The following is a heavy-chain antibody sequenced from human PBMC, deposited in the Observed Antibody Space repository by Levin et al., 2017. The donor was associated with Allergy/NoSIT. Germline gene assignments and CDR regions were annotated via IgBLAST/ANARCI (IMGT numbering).Heavy chain of an antibody. D-gene: IGHD2-15*01. J-gene: IGHJ3*02. CDR1: GFTFSNVW. Sequence: GESLKISCAASGFTFSNVWMTWVRQAPGKGLEWVGRIKRKIEGEETEYAAPVKGRFSISRDDSENTLYLQMSSLRTEDTAVYFCTTGDCYGGSCHAFDIWGQGTVVTVSS. CDR3: TTGDCYGGSCHAFDI. CDR2: IKRKIEGEET. V-gene: IGHV3-15*01.